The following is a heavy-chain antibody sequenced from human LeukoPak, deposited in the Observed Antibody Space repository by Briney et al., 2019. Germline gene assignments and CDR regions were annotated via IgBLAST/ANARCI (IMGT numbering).Heavy chain of an antibody. D-gene: IGHD3-9*01. V-gene: IGHV4-4*02. CDR1: GGSISSSNW. J-gene: IGHJ4*02. CDR3: ARIRSRYLHYFDY. CDR2: IYHGVSA. Sequence: SETLSLTCAVSGGSISSSNWWSWVRQPPGKGREWIGQIYHGVSANYNPSLKRRGTISVEKSKNRFSLELSSVTAADTAVYYCARIRSRYLHYFDYWGQGTLVTVSS.